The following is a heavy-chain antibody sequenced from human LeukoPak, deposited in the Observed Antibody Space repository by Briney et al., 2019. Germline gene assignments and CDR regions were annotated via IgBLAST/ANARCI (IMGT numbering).Heavy chain of an antibody. CDR1: GYTFTSYD. D-gene: IGHD6-13*01. CDR2: MNPNSGNT. Sequence: ASVKVSCKASGYTFTSYDINWVRQATGQGLEWMGWMNPNSGNTGYAQKFQGRVTMTRNTSINTAYMELSSLRSEDTAVYYCARALRGIAAAASRFYYYYMDVWGKGTTVTVSS. J-gene: IGHJ6*03. CDR3: ARALRGIAAAASRFYYYYMDV. V-gene: IGHV1-8*01.